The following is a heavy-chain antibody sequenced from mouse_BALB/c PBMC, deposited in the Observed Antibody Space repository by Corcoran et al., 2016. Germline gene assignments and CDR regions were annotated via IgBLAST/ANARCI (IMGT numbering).Heavy chain of an antibody. Sequence: QVTLKESGPGILQPSQTLSLTCSFSGFSLSTSGMGVSWIRQPSGKGLEWLAHIYWDDDKRYNPSLKSRLTISKDTSRNQVFLKITSVDTADTATYYCARRGSTAGGAMDYWGQGTSVTVSS. CDR1: GFSLSTSGMG. V-gene: IGHV8-12*01. CDR3: ARRGSTAGGAMDY. CDR2: IYWDDDK. J-gene: IGHJ4*01. D-gene: IGHD1-2*01.